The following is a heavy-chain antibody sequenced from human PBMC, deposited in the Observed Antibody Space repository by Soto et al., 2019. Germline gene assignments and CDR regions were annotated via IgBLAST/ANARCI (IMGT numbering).Heavy chain of an antibody. J-gene: IGHJ4*02. CDR2: ISYDGSNK. CDR1: GFTFSSYG. D-gene: IGHD4-17*01. V-gene: IGHV3-30*03. Sequence: QVQLAESGGGVVQPGRSLRLSCAASGFTFSSYGMHWVRQAPGKGLEWVAVISYDGSNKYYADSVKGRFTISRDNSKNTLYLQMNSLRAEDTAVYYCVGDYGDYRTLDYWGQGTLVTVSS. CDR3: VGDYGDYRTLDY.